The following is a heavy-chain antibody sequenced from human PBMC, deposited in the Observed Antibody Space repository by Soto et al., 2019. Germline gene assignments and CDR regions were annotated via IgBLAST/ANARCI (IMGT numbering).Heavy chain of an antibody. CDR1: GYSFTSYW. CDR2: IYPGDSDT. V-gene: IGHV5-51*01. J-gene: IGHJ6*02. CDR3: ARQLRAARPTGGMDV. D-gene: IGHD6-6*01. Sequence: PGESLKISCKGSGYSFTSYWIGGVRQMPGKGLGWMGIIYPGDSDTRYSPSFQGQVTISADKSISTAYLQWSSLKASDTAMYYCARQLRAARPTGGMDVWGQGTTVTVSS.